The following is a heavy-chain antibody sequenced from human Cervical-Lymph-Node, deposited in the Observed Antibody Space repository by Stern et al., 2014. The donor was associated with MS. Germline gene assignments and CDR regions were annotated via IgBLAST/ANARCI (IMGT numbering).Heavy chain of an antibody. Sequence: EMQLVESGGGLVQPGGSLRLSCAASGFTFSSYWMHWVRQAPGKGLVCVSRINSDGCSTSYADSVKGRFTISRDNSKNTLYLQMNSLRSEDTAAYYCARDYSSPYGEGDYWGQGTLVTVSS. V-gene: IGHV3-74*01. CDR2: INSDGCST. CDR3: ARDYSSPYGEGDY. CDR1: GFTFSSYW. J-gene: IGHJ4*02. D-gene: IGHD4-17*01.